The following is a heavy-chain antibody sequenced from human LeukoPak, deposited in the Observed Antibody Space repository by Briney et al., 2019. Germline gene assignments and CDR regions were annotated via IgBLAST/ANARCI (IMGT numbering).Heavy chain of an antibody. D-gene: IGHD3-10*01. CDR1: GFTFSSYS. Sequence: PGGSLRLSCAASGFTFSSYSMNWVRQAPGEGLEWVSSISSSSSYIYYADSVKGRFTISRDNAKNSLYLQMNSLRAEDTAVYYCARDTGRAPSEDDAFDIWGQGTMVTVSS. CDR2: ISSSSSYI. CDR3: ARDTGRAPSEDDAFDI. V-gene: IGHV3-21*01. J-gene: IGHJ3*02.